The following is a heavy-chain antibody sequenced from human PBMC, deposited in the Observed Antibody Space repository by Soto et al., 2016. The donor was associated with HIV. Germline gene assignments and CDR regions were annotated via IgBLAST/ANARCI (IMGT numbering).Heavy chain of an antibody. Sequence: EVQLVESGGGLVQPGGSLRLSCAASGFTVSSNYMSWVRQAPGKGLEWVSVIYSGGSTYYADSVKGRFTISRDNSKNTLYLQMNSLRAEDTAVYYCAREGPITMISPSAFDIWAKGQWSPSLQ. D-gene: IGHD3-22*01. V-gene: IGHV3-66*01. J-gene: IGHJ3*02. CDR2: IYSGGST. CDR1: GFTVSSNY. CDR3: AREGPITMISPSAFDI.